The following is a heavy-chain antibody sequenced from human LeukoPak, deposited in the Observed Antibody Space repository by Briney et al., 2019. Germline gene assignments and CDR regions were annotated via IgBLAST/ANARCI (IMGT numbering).Heavy chain of an antibody. D-gene: IGHD3-10*01. CDR3: ARRVTMVRGKSPYYFDY. Sequence: PSETLSLTCTVSGGSISSSSYYWGWIRQPPGKGLEWIGSIYYSGSTYYNPSLKSRVTISVDTSKNQSPLKLSSVTAADTAVYYCARRVTMVRGKSPYYFDYWGQGTLVTVSS. CDR1: GGSISSSSYY. J-gene: IGHJ4*02. CDR2: IYYSGST. V-gene: IGHV4-39*01.